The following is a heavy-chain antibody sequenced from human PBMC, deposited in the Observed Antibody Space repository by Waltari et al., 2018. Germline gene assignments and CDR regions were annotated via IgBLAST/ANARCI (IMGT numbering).Heavy chain of an antibody. Sequence: QVQLVQSGAEVKKPGASVKVSCKASGYSFTNYDISWVRQAPGQGLEWMGWINNNNGHTNYAQKLQGRVTLTTDTSTSTAYLELRSLTSDDTAVYYCARGYDFWTAVDSWGQGTLVTVSS. D-gene: IGHD3-3*01. V-gene: IGHV1-18*01. CDR3: ARGYDFWTAVDS. CDR1: GYSFTNYD. J-gene: IGHJ4*02. CDR2: INNNNGHT.